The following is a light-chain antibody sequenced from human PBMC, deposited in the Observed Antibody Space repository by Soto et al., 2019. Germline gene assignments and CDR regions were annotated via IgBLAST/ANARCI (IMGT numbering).Light chain of an antibody. J-gene: IGKJ4*01. CDR3: QQYGTSVT. V-gene: IGKV3-20*01. CDR1: QSVSSN. Sequence: EIVLTQSPATVSLSPGERVTLSVRASQSVSSNLAWYQQKPGQAPRLLIYAASSRATGIPDRFSGSGSGTDFTLTISRLEPEDFAVYYCQQYGTSVTFGGGTKVDIK. CDR2: AAS.